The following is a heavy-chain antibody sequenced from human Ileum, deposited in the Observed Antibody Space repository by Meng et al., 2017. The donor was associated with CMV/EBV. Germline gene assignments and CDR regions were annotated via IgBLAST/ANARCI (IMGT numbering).Heavy chain of an antibody. D-gene: IGHD3-10*01. CDR1: GGSITGGNCS. V-gene: IGHV4-61*01. CDR2: IYYSGST. Sequence: CTVSGGSITGGNCSWSWFRQPPGKGLDWIGYIYYSGSTNYTPSLKSRVTISVDTSKTQFSLHLTSMTAADTAMYYCARFDGSAFLFDYWGQGILVTVSS. J-gene: IGHJ4*02. CDR3: ARFDGSAFLFDY.